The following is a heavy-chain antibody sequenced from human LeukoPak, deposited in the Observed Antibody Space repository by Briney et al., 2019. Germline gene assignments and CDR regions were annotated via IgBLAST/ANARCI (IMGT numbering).Heavy chain of an antibody. CDR1: GGTFSSYA. V-gene: IGHV1-69*04. CDR3: ARDRYYYGSGSYYNPYPTPDY. D-gene: IGHD3-10*01. CDR2: IIPILGIA. Sequence: ASVKVSCKASGGTFSSYAISWVRQAPGQGLEWMGRIIPILGIANYAQKFQGRVTITADKSTSTAYMELSSLRSEDTAVYYCARDRYYYGSGSYYNPYPTPDYWGQGTLVTVSS. J-gene: IGHJ4*02.